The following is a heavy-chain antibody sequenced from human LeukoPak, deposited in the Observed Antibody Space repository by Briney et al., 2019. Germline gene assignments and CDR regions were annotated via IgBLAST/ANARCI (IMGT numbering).Heavy chain of an antibody. J-gene: IGHJ4*02. D-gene: IGHD6-13*01. CDR3: ARGAAGTGRLPDY. CDR1: GGSISSSSYY. CDR2: IYYSGST. Sequence: KPSETLSLTCTVSGGSISSSSYYWGWIRQPPGKGLEWIGSIYYSGSTYYNPSLKSRVTISVDTSKNQFSLKLSSVTAADTAVYYCARGAAGTGRLPDYWGQGTLVTVSS. V-gene: IGHV4-39*07.